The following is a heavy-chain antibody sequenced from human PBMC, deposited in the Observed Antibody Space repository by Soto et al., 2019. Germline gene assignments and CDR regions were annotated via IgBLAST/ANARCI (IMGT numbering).Heavy chain of an antibody. CDR3: VKDDIAVTGKGFYDS. CDR1: GFTFSSYA. CDR2: ISGSGGST. J-gene: IGHJ4*02. Sequence: HPGGSLRLSCAASGFTFSSYAMTWVRQAPGKGLEWVSVISGSGGSTYFADSVKGRFTISRDNSKNTLYLQMDSLRADDTAVYYCVKDDIAVTGKGFYDSWGQGTLVTV. V-gene: IGHV3-23*01. D-gene: IGHD6-19*01.